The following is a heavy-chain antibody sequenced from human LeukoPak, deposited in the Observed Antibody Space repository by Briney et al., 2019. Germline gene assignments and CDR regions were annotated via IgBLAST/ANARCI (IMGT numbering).Heavy chain of an antibody. CDR1: GFTVSSNY. Sequence: GGSLRLSCAASGFTVSSNYMSWVRQAPGKGLEWVSVIYSGGSTYYADSVKGRFTISRDNSKNTLYLQMNSLRAEDTAVYYCARDPWGVIAAATAWGQGTLVTVSS. J-gene: IGHJ5*02. V-gene: IGHV3-66*01. CDR3: ARDPWGVIAAATA. CDR2: IYSGGST. D-gene: IGHD6-13*01.